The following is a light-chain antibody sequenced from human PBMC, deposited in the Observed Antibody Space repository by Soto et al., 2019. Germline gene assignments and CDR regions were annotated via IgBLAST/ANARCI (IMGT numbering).Light chain of an antibody. CDR1: QTIRGDF. Sequence: EIVLTQSPGTLSVSPGERATLSCRASQTIRGDFLAWYQQRPGQSPRLLISAASNRATGIPDRFSASGSGTDFTLTIRRVETEDFAVYYCQQYGTSPLTFGEGNKV. CDR3: QQYGTSPLT. V-gene: IGKV3-20*01. CDR2: AAS. J-gene: IGKJ4*01.